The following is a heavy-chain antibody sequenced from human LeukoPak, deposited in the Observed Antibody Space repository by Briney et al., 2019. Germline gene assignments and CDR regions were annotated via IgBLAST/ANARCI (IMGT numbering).Heavy chain of an antibody. V-gene: IGHV3-21*01. CDR2: ISSSSSYI. J-gene: IGHJ4*02. Sequence: GGSLRLSCAASGFTFSSYEINWVRQAPGKGLEWVSSISSSSSYIYYADSVKGGVTTSRDNAKNSLYLQMNSLRAEDTAVYYCARDYYDSSGYYSIDYWGQGTLVTVSS. CDR1: GFTFSSYE. CDR3: ARDYYDSSGYYSIDY. D-gene: IGHD3-22*01.